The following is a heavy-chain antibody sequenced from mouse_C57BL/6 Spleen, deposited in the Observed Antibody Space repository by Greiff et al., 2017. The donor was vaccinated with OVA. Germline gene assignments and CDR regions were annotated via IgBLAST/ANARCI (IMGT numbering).Heavy chain of an antibody. J-gene: IGHJ3*01. CDR1: GYTFTSYW. Sequence: VQLQQPGAELVKPGASVKLSCKASGYTFTSYWMQWVKQRPGQGLEWIGEIDPSDSYTNYNQKFKGKATLTVDTSSSTAYMPLSSLTSEDSAVYYCARSGQYGVWFAYWGQGTLVTVAA. CDR3: ARSGQYGVWFAY. V-gene: IGHV1-50*01. D-gene: IGHD1-1*01. CDR2: IDPSDSYT.